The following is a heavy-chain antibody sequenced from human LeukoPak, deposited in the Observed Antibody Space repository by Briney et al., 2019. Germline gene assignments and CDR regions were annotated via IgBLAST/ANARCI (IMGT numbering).Heavy chain of an antibody. J-gene: IGHJ3*02. V-gene: IGHV4-59*01. D-gene: IGHD3-3*01. Sequence: NPSETLSLTCTVSGGSISSYYWSWIRQPPGKGLEWIGYIYYSGSTDYNPSLKSRVTISVDTSENQFSLKLSSVTAADTAVYYCARGSDPEERFLEWLSPGAFDIWGQGTMVTVSS. CDR3: ARGSDPEERFLEWLSPGAFDI. CDR2: IYYSGST. CDR1: GGSISSYY.